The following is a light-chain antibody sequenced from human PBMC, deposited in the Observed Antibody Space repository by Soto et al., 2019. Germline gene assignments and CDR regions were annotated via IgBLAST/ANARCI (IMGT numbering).Light chain of an antibody. CDR2: KAS. V-gene: IGKV1-5*03. Sequence: DIQMTQSPATLSASVGDRVTITCRASQSLNSWLSWYQQKPGKAPKLLIYKASNIKSGVPSRFSGSGSGTEFTLTISSLQPDDFAAYYCQQYNAYWTFGRGTKVEIK. CDR3: QQYNAYWT. J-gene: IGKJ1*01. CDR1: QSLNSW.